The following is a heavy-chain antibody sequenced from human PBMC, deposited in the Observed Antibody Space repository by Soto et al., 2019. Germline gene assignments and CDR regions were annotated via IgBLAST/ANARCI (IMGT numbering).Heavy chain of an antibody. D-gene: IGHD3-10*01. J-gene: IGHJ3*02. CDR2: IYNSGTS. V-gene: IGHV3-66*01. CDR1: GFTVSSHY. Sequence: EVQLVESGGGLVQPGGSLRLSCAASGFTVSSHYINWVRQAPGKGLDWVSVIYNSGTSFYADSVQGRFTVSRDTAKNSVFLQMSSLRAEDTAVYFCARGTWIVRGLIPDAFDIWGQGTMFTGSS. CDR3: ARGTWIVRGLIPDAFDI.